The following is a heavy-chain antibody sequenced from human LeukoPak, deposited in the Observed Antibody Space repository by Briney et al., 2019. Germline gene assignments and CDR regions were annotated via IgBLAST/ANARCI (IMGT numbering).Heavy chain of an antibody. Sequence: GGSLRLSCVTSGFTFSDSRMTWVRQAPGKGLQWVANVNRDGTEKHFLDSVEGRFTISRDSAKKSLYLQMSSLRPQDTAVYFCVRGDWYFESWGQGTLVTVSS. V-gene: IGHV3-7*04. CDR3: VRGDWYFES. CDR2: VNRDGTEK. CDR1: GFTFSDSR. D-gene: IGHD2-21*01. J-gene: IGHJ4*02.